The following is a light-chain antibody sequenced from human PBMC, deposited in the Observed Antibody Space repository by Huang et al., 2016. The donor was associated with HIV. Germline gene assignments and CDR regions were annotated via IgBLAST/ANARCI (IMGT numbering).Light chain of an antibody. Sequence: DIQMTQSSSSLFASVGDRVTITCQASQDISNDLNWYQQKPVKAPKLLIYDASNLETGVPSRFSGSGSGTDFTFTISSLQPEDIATYYCQQYDNLLTFGGGTKVEIK. V-gene: IGKV1-33*01. CDR1: QDISND. CDR3: QQYDNLLT. J-gene: IGKJ4*01. CDR2: DAS.